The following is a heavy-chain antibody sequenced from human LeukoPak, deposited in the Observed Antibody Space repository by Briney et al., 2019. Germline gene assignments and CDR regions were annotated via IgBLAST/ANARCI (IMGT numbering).Heavy chain of an antibody. CDR1: GGSISSSSYY. J-gene: IGHJ5*02. Sequence: SETLSLTCTVSGGSISSSSYYWGWIRQPPGKGLEWIGSIYYSGSTYYNPSLKSRVTISVDTSKNQFSLKLSSVTAADTAVYYCARDCGVVVPAALDWFDPWGQGTLVTVSS. CDR3: ARDCGVVVPAALDWFDP. V-gene: IGHV4-39*07. CDR2: IYYSGST. D-gene: IGHD2-2*01.